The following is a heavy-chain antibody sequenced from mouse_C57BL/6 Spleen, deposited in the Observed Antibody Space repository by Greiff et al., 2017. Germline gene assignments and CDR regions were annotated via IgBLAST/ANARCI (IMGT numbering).Heavy chain of an antibody. D-gene: IGHD2-4*01. CDR2: IWRGGST. CDR1: GFSLTSDG. J-gene: IGHJ3*01. CDR3: AKGGRDDYDGFAY. V-gene: IGHV2-5*01. Sequence: QVQLKESGPGLVQPSQSLSITCTVSGFSLTSDGVHWVRQSPGKGLEWLGVIWRGGSTDYNAAFMSRLSITKDNSKSQVFFKMNCLQADDTAIYSCAKGGRDDYDGFAYWGQGTLVTVSA.